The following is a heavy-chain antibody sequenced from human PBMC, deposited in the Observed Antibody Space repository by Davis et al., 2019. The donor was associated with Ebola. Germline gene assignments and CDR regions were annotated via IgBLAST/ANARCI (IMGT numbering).Heavy chain of an antibody. CDR2: IKEDGTEK. D-gene: IGHD5-18*01. V-gene: IGHV3-7*03. CDR3: ARVDTATTSLDY. Sequence: PGGSLRLSCAASGFSFSSYWMSWVRQAPGKGLEWVANIKEDGTEKFCVDSVKGRFTISRDNAKNSLYLQMNSLRAEDTAVYYCARVDTATTSLDYWGQGTLVTVSS. CDR1: GFSFSSYW. J-gene: IGHJ4*02.